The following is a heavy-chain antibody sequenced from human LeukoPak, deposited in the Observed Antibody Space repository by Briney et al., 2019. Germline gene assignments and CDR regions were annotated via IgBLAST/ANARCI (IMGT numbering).Heavy chain of an antibody. CDR2: IYYSGST. CDR1: GGSISSSSYY. J-gene: IGHJ3*02. CDR3: ARRLSSSWNDAFDI. D-gene: IGHD6-13*01. V-gene: IGHV4-39*01. Sequence: SETLSLTCTVSGGSISSSSYYWGWIRQPPGKGLEWIGSIYYSGSTYYNPSLKSRVTISVDTSKNQFSLKLSSVTAADTAVYYCARRLSSSWNDAFDIWGQGTMVTVYS.